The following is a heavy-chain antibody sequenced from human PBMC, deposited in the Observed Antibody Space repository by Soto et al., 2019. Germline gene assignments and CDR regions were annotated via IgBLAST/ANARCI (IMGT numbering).Heavy chain of an antibody. D-gene: IGHD2-15*01. J-gene: IGHJ5*02. CDR1: GYTFTSYG. CDR2: ISAYNGNT. CDR3: ASVLQYWWFDP. V-gene: IGHV1-18*01. Sequence: ASVKVACKASGYTFTSYGISWVRQAPGQGLEWMGWISAYNGNTNYAQKLQGRVTMTTDTSTSTAYMELRSLRSDDTAVYYCASVLQYWWFDPWGQGTLVTVSS.